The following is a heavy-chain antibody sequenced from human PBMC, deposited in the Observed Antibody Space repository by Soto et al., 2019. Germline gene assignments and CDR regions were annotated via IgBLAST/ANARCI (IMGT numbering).Heavy chain of an antibody. D-gene: IGHD2-21*02. Sequence: QVQLQESGPGLVKPSQTLSLTCTVSGGSISSGGYYWSWIRQHPGKGLEWIGYIYYSGGTYYNPYLKSRVTISVDTSKNQFSLKLSSVTAADTAVYYCARVCGGDCHYGMDVWGQGTTVTVSS. V-gene: IGHV4-31*03. J-gene: IGHJ6*02. CDR3: ARVCGGDCHYGMDV. CDR2: IYYSGGT. CDR1: GGSISSGGYY.